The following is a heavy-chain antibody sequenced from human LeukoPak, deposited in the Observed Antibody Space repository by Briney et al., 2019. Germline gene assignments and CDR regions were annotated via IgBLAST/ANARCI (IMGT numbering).Heavy chain of an antibody. CDR1: GGSFSGYY. J-gene: IGHJ4*02. Sequence: SETLSLTCAVYGGSFSGYYWSWIRQPPGKGLEWIGEINHSGSTNYNPSLKSRVTISVDTSKNQFSLKLSSVTAADTAVYYCARVGYYDSSGYGYWGQGTLVTVSS. D-gene: IGHD3-22*01. CDR2: INHSGST. V-gene: IGHV4-34*01. CDR3: ARVGYYDSSGYGY.